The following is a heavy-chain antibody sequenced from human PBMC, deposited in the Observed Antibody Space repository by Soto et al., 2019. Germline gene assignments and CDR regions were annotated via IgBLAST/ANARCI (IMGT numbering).Heavy chain of an antibody. J-gene: IGHJ4*02. CDR2: IKSKTDGGTT. CDR1: GFTFSNAW. D-gene: IGHD4-17*01. Sequence: EVQLVESGGGLVKPGGSLRLSCAASGFTFSNAWMNWVRQAPGKGLEWVGRIKSKTDGGTTDYAAPVKGRFTISRDDSKNTLYLQMNSLKPEDTAVYYCTTDHDYGDPLVDYWGQGTLVTVSS. V-gene: IGHV3-15*07. CDR3: TTDHDYGDPLVDY.